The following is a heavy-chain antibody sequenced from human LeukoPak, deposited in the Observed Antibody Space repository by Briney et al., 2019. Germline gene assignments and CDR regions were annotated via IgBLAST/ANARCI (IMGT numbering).Heavy chain of an antibody. J-gene: IGHJ4*02. D-gene: IGHD5-24*01. CDR1: GGSISSGSSY. Sequence: PSETLSLTCTVSGGSISSGSSYWSWIRQPAGKGLEWIGRIYTSGSTNYNPSLQSRVTISVDTSKNQFSLKLSSVTAADTAVYYCARGRRDGYNLEYFDKWGQGTLVTVSS. CDR2: IYTSGST. CDR3: ARGRRDGYNLEYFDK. V-gene: IGHV4-61*02.